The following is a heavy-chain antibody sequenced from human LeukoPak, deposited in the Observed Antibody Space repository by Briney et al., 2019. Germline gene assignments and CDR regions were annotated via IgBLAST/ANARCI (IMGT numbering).Heavy chain of an antibody. V-gene: IGHV4-4*09. CDR3: ARGPFYYYYMDV. CDR2: GST. Sequence: PSETLSLTCTVSSGSISSYYWSWIRQPPGKGLEWIGSGSTYYNPSLKSRVTISVDTSKNQFSLKLSSVTAADTAVYYCARGPFYYYYMDVWGKGTTVTVSS. J-gene: IGHJ6*03. CDR1: SGSISSYY.